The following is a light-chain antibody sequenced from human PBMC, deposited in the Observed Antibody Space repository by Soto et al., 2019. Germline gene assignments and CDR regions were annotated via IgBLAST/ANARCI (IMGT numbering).Light chain of an antibody. Sequence: QSALTQPPSASGSPGQSVTISCTGTSSDVGGYNYVSWYQQHPGKVPKLMVYEVNKRPSGVPDRFSGCKSGNTASLNVSGLEADNEADYYCTSYAGGNNVFGTGTKLTVL. CDR3: TSYAGGNNV. CDR1: SSDVGGYNY. J-gene: IGLJ1*01. V-gene: IGLV2-8*01. CDR2: EVN.